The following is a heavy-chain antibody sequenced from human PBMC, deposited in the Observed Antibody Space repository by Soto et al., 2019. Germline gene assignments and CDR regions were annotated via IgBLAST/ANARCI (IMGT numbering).Heavy chain of an antibody. V-gene: IGHV3-53*01. D-gene: IGHD3-9*01. J-gene: IGHJ6*02. CDR2: IYSGGST. CDR3: ARGAWAGYYRSGMDV. Sequence: GGSLRLSCAASGFTVSSNYMSWVRQAPGKGLEWVSVIYSGGSTYYADSVKGRFTISRDNSKNTLYLQMNSLRAEDTAVYYCARGAWAGYYRSGMDVWGQGTTVTVSS. CDR1: GFTVSSNY.